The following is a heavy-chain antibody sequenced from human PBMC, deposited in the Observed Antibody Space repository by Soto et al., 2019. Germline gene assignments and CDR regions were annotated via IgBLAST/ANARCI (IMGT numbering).Heavy chain of an antibody. V-gene: IGHV4-59*05. CDR1: GGSISSYY. CDR2: IYYSGST. J-gene: IGHJ4*02. D-gene: IGHD5-12*01. Sequence: SETLSLTCTVSGGSISSYYWSWIRQPPGKGLEWIGSIYYSGSTYYNPSLKSRVTISVDTSKNQFSLKLSSVTAADTAVYYCARRARIVATFDYWGQGTLVTVS. CDR3: ARRARIVATFDY.